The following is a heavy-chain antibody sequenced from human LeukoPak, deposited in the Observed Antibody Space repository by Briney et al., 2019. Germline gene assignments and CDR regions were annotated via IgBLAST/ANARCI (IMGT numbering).Heavy chain of an antibody. Sequence: SETLSLTCAVSGYSISSGYYWGWIRQPPGKGREWIGSIYHGGSTYYNPSLKSRVTMSVDTSKNQFSLKLSSVTAADTAVYYCARGSSLTGYYTNFDYWGQGTLVTVSS. CDR3: ARGSSLTGYYTNFDY. V-gene: IGHV4-38-2*01. CDR1: GYSISSGYY. D-gene: IGHD3-9*01. CDR2: IYHGGST. J-gene: IGHJ4*02.